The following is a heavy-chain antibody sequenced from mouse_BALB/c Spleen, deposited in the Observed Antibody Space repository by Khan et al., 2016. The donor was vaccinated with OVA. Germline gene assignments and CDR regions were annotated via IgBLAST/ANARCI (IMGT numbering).Heavy chain of an antibody. CDR1: GYTFTNYG. Sequence: QIQLVQSGPELKKPGETVKISCKASGYTFTNYGMNWVKQSPGKALKWMGWINTYTGEPTYADDFKGRFAFSLETSASTASLQINNLKNEDTATYICAIPPYFAYTTDHWGQGTSVTGSS. D-gene: IGHD2-10*01. CDR2: INTYTGEP. J-gene: IGHJ4*01. CDR3: AIPPYFAYTTDH. V-gene: IGHV9-3-1*01.